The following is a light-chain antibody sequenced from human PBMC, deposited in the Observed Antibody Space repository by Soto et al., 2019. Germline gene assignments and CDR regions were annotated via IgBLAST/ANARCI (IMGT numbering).Light chain of an antibody. CDR3: QQYGSSVT. CDR2: DAS. J-gene: IGKJ1*01. V-gene: IGKV3-11*01. Sequence: EFVLTQSPATLSLSPGERATLSCRTSQSVSNYLAWYQQKPGQAPRLLIYDASNRATGIPARFSGSGSGTDFTLTISSLEPEDFAVYYCQQYGSSVTFGQGTKVDI. CDR1: QSVSNY.